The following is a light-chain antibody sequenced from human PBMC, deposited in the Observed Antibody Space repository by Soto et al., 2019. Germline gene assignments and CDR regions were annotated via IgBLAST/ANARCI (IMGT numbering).Light chain of an antibody. Sequence: SYELTQPPSVSVAPGQTARITCGGNNIGSKSVHWYQQKPGQAPVLVVYDDSERPSGIPERISGSNSGNTATLTISRVEAGDEADYYCQVWDSSSVVFGAGTKLTVL. V-gene: IGLV3-21*02. CDR3: QVWDSSSVV. CDR2: DDS. J-gene: IGLJ2*01. CDR1: NIGSKS.